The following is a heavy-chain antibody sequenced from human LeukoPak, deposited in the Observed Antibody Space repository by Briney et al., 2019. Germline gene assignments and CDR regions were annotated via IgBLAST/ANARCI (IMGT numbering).Heavy chain of an antibody. CDR2: ISGSGVST. D-gene: IGHD3-22*01. CDR1: GFRCSSYA. J-gene: IGHJ4*02. V-gene: IGHV3-23*01. Sequence: GGSLRLSCAASGFRCSSYAMSWVRQAPGKGLEWVSAISGSGVSTYYADSVKGRFTVSRDNSKNTLYLQMSSLRAEDTAVYYCAKERITMIVVVITLDYWGQGTLVTVSS. CDR3: AKERITMIVVVITLDY.